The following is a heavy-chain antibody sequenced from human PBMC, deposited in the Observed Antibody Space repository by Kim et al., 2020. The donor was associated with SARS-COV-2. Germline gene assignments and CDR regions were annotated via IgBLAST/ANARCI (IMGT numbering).Heavy chain of an antibody. CDR3: AKVSLPRTGGGFDY. J-gene: IGHJ4*02. Sequence: GGSLRLSCAASGFTFSSYGMHWVRQAPGKGLEWVAVIWYDGSNKYYADSVKGRFTISRDNSKNTLYLQMNSLRAEDTAVYYCAKVSLPRTGGGFDYWGQGTLVTVSS. CDR2: IWYDGSNK. CDR1: GFTFSSYG. D-gene: IGHD1-26*01. V-gene: IGHV3-33*06.